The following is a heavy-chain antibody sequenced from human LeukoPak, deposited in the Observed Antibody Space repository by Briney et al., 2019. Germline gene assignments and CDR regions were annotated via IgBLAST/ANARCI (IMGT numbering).Heavy chain of an antibody. D-gene: IGHD3-10*01. CDR2: INHSGST. V-gene: IGHV4-34*01. J-gene: IGHJ5*02. Sequence: SETLSLTCAVYGGSFSGYYWSWIRQPPGKGLEWIGEINHSGSTNYNPSLKSRVTISVDTSKNQFSLKLTSVTAADTAVYYCVSAKFLVRGVSWFDPWGQGTLVTVSS. CDR3: VSAKFLVRGVSWFDP. CDR1: GGSFSGYY.